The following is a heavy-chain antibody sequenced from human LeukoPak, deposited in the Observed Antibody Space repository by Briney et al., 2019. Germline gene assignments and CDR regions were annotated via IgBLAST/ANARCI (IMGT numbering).Heavy chain of an antibody. CDR3: ARDWGSCSSTSCYLDY. J-gene: IGHJ4*02. CDR1: GFSFTNAW. D-gene: IGHD2-2*01. Sequence: GGSLRLSCAASGFSFTNAWMSWVRQAPGKGLEWVAVISYDGSNKYYADSVKGRFTISRDNSKNTLYLQMNSLRAEDTAVYYCARDWGSCSSTSCYLDYWGQGTLVTVSS. CDR2: ISYDGSNK. V-gene: IGHV3-30*03.